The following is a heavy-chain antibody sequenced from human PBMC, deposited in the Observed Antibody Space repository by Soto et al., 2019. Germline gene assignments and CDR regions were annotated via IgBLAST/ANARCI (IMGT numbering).Heavy chain of an antibody. CDR2: INPSGGST. CDR3: ARDNSIAAAGSWWFDP. CDR1: GYNFIGYH. Sequence: GASVKVSCKASGYNFIGYHMHWVRQAPGQGLEWMGIINPSGGSTNHAQKFQGRVTMTRDTSTSTFYMELNSLRSDDTAVYYCARDNSIAAAGSWWFDPWGQGTLVTVSS. J-gene: IGHJ5*02. D-gene: IGHD6-13*01. V-gene: IGHV1-46*01.